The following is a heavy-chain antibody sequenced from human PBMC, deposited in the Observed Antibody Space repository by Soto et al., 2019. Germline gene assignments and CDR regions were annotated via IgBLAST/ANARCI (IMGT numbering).Heavy chain of an antibody. Sequence: QVQLVESGGGVVQPGRSLRLSCAASGFTFSSYGMHWVRQAPGKGLEWVAVIWYDGSNKYYADSVKGRFTISRDNSKNTLYLQMNSLSAEDTAVYYCARDRGDPNAFDIWGQGTMVTVSS. CDR2: IWYDGSNK. V-gene: IGHV3-33*01. CDR3: ARDRGDPNAFDI. CDR1: GFTFSSYG. D-gene: IGHD2-21*02. J-gene: IGHJ3*02.